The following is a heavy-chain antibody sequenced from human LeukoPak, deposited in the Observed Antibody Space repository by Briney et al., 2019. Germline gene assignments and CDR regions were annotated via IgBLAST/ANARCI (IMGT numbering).Heavy chain of an antibody. CDR1: GFTVSSNY. D-gene: IGHD2/OR15-2a*01. CDR3: ARDTWAYYMDV. CDR2: IYSGGST. V-gene: IGHV3-53*01. J-gene: IGHJ6*03. Sequence: GGSLRLSCAASGFTVSSNYMSWVRQAPGKGLEWVSVIYSGGSTYYADSVKGRFTISRDNSKNTLYLQMNSLRVEDTAEYYCARDTWAYYMDVWGKGTTVTISS.